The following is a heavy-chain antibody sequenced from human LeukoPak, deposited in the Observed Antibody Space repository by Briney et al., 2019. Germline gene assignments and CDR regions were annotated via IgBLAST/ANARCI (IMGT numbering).Heavy chain of an antibody. CDR2: ISSSSSYI. Sequence: GGSLRLSCAASGFTFSSYSMNWVRQAPGKGLEWVSSISSSSSYIYYADSVKGRFTISRDNAKNSLYLQMNSLRAEDTAVYYCARGFHYDSSAGFDYWGQGTLSPSPQ. CDR3: ARGFHYDSSAGFDY. V-gene: IGHV3-21*01. D-gene: IGHD3-22*01. J-gene: IGHJ4*02. CDR1: GFTFSSYS.